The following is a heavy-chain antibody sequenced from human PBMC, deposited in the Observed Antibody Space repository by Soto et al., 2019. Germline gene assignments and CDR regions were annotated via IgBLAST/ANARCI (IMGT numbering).Heavy chain of an antibody. J-gene: IGHJ6*03. CDR2: ISAYNGNT. V-gene: IGHV1-18*01. D-gene: IGHD3-3*01. CDR1: GYTFTSYG. Sequence: ASVKVSCKASGYTFTSYGISWVRQAPGQGLEWMGWISAYNGNTNYAQKLQGRVTMTTDTSTSTAYMELRSLRSDDTAVYYCARGPEVLRFLEWSKQTDMDVWGKGTTVTVSS. CDR3: ARGPEVLRFLEWSKQTDMDV.